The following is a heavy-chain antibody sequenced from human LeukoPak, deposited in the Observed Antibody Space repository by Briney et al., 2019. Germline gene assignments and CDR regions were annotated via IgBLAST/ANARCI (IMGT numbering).Heavy chain of an antibody. D-gene: IGHD2-2*01. V-gene: IGHV1-8*01. CDR2: MNPNSGNT. J-gene: IGHJ4*02. CDR1: GYTFTSYG. CDR3: ARGLGYCSSTSCRKPFDY. Sequence: GASVKVSCKASGYTFTSYGINWVRQATGQGLEWMGWMNPNSGNTGYAQKFQGRVTMTRNTSISTAYMELSSLRSEDTAVYYCARGLGYCSSTSCRKPFDYWGQGTLVTVSS.